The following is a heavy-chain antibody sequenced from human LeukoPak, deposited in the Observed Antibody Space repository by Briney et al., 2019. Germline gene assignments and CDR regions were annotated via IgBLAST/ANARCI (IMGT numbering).Heavy chain of an antibody. Sequence: GASVKVSCKASGYTFTSYDINWVRQATGQGLEWMGWMNPNSGNTDYAQKFQGRVTMTRNTSISTAYMELSSLRSEDTAVYYCARVRRFLEWLFPGGYYYYGMDVWGQGTTVTVSS. CDR3: ARVRRFLEWLFPGGYYYYGMDV. V-gene: IGHV1-8*01. CDR1: GYTFTSYD. CDR2: MNPNSGNT. J-gene: IGHJ6*02. D-gene: IGHD3-3*01.